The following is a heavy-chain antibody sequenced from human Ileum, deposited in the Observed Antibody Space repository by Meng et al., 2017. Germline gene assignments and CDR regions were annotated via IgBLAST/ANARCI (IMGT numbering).Heavy chain of an antibody. J-gene: IGHJ5*02. Sequence: HVALVLSGAGVGKPGASVKVSCKASGYTFTSYDINWVRQATGQGLEWMGWMNPNSGNTGYAQKFQGRVTMTRNTSISTAYMELSSLRSEDTAAYYCARGQGSGSYYVWFDPWGQGTLVTVSS. CDR2: MNPNSGNT. D-gene: IGHD1-26*01. V-gene: IGHV1-8*01. CDR3: ARGQGSGSYYVWFDP. CDR1: GYTFTSYD.